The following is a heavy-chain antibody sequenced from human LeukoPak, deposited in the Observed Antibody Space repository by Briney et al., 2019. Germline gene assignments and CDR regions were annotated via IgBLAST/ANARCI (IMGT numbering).Heavy chain of an antibody. Sequence: GASVKVSCKASGYTFTSYAMHWVRQAPGQRLEWMGWIYAGNGNTKYSQKFQGRVTITRDTSASTAYMELSSLRSEDTAVYYCARGRIAVAVLDYWGQGTLVTVSS. CDR3: ARGRIAVAVLDY. J-gene: IGHJ4*02. CDR1: GYTFTSYA. V-gene: IGHV1-3*01. CDR2: IYAGNGNT. D-gene: IGHD6-19*01.